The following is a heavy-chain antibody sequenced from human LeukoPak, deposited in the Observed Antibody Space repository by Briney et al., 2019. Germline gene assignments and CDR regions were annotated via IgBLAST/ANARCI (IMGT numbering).Heavy chain of an antibody. J-gene: IGHJ4*02. D-gene: IGHD3-10*01. CDR1: GDSINNKNFY. Sequence: PSETLSLTCSVSGDSINNKNFYWGWIRKPPGRDFEWIGSIYYSGSTCYNPSLKSRVTISVDTSKNQFSLKLSSVTAADTAVYYCARDNGRLGYGSGSYLDYWGQGTLVTVSS. CDR2: IYYSGST. CDR3: ARDNGRLGYGSGSYLDY. V-gene: IGHV4-39*07.